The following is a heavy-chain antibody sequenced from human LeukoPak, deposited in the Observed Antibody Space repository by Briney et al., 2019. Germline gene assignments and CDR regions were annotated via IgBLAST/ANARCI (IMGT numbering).Heavy chain of an antibody. V-gene: IGHV4-59*01. J-gene: IGHJ5*02. CDR2: IYNSGST. CDR1: GGSLSNYY. CDR3: TRDPRLNSNNWFGP. D-gene: IGHD5-18*01. Sequence: SETLSLTCTVSGGSLSNYYWNWIRQPPGKGLEWIVYIYNSGSTKYNPSLNSRVTISIDTSKNQFSLNLSSVTAADTAVYYCTRDPRLNSNNWFGPWGQGTLVTVSS.